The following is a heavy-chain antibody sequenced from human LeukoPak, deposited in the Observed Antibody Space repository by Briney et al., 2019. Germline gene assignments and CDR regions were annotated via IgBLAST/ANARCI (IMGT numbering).Heavy chain of an antibody. D-gene: IGHD1-26*01. CDR2: IYSGGST. V-gene: IGHV3-53*04. CDR1: GFTVSSNY. CDR3: AREEWELLGAFDI. J-gene: IGHJ3*02. Sequence: GGSLRLSCAASGFTVSSNYMSWVRQAPGKGLEWVSVIYSGGSTYYADSVKDRFTISRHNSKNTLYLQMNSLRAEDTAVYYCAREEWELLGAFDIWGQGTMVTVSS.